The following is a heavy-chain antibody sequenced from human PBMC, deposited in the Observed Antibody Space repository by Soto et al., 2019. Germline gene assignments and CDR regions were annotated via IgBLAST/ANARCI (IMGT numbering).Heavy chain of an antibody. V-gene: IGHV3-33*01. CDR1: GFTFSSYG. CDR3: ARAMYDFWSEGAFDI. D-gene: IGHD3-3*01. J-gene: IGHJ3*02. CDR2: IWYDGSNK. Sequence: VQLVESGGGVVQPGRSLRLSCAASGFTFSSYGMHWVRQAPGKGLEWVAVIWYDGSNKYYADSVKGRFTISRDNSKNTLYLQMNSLRAEDTAVYYCARAMYDFWSEGAFDIWGQGTMVTVSS.